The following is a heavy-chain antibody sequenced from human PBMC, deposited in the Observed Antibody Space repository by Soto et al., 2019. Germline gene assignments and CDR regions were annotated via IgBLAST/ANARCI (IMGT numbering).Heavy chain of an antibody. CDR3: ASHSWVFRFFEWLTPPNYYYYGMDV. CDR1: GGTFSSYA. Sequence: SVKVSCKASGGTFSSYAISWVRQAPGQGLEWMGGIIPIFGTANYAQKFQGRVTITADESTSTAYMELSSLRSEDTAVYYCASHSWVFRFFEWLTPPNYYYYGMDVWGQGTTVTVSS. V-gene: IGHV1-69*13. CDR2: IIPIFGTA. J-gene: IGHJ6*02. D-gene: IGHD3-3*01.